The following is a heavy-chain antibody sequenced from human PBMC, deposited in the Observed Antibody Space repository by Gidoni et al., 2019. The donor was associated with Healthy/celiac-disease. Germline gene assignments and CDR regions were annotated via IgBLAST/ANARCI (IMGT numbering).Heavy chain of an antibody. J-gene: IGHJ6*02. D-gene: IGHD2-15*01. V-gene: IGHV1-69*01. CDR2: IIPICGTA. CDR3: ARGAGGGCSGGSCYSNYYYGMDV. Sequence: QVQLVQSGAEVKKPGSSVKVSCKASGGTFSSYAISWVRQSPVQGLDGMGGIIPICGTANYERKSQGSVTITADESTSTAYMELSSLGSEDTAVYYCARGAGGGCSGGSCYSNYYYGMDVWGQGTTVTVSS. CDR1: GGTFSSYA.